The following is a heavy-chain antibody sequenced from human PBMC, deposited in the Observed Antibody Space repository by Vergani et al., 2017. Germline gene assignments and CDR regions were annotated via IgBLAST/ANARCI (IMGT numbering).Heavy chain of an antibody. CDR2: IRTTAESGE. Sequence: EVQLVESGGGLVPPGGSLRLSCEVSGFLFNNYPMNWVRQSPGKGLEWVSNIRTTAESGEFYADSVKGRFTISRDNANNLVYLQMSSVRADDTAVYYCARDYGSGPPQSRRLLYDIGWFDPWGQGTLVTVSS. J-gene: IGHJ5*02. CDR1: GFLFNNYP. V-gene: IGHV3-48*04. CDR3: ARDYGSGPPQSRRLLYDIGWFDP. D-gene: IGHD3-10*01.